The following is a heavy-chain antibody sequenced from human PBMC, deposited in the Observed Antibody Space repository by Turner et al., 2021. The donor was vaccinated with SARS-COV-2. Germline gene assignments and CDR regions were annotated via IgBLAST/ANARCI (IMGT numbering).Heavy chain of an antibody. Sequence: QVQLVQSGAEVKKPGASMKVSCKASGYTFTNYGISWVRQAPAQGLEWMGWISTFNGNTDYAQKVQGRVTMTTDTSTSTAYMELRSLSSDDTALYYCARDNRGSDTYYKAFDMWGQGTMVTVSS. D-gene: IGHD3-10*01. CDR3: ARDNRGSDTYYKAFDM. CDR2: ISTFNGNT. J-gene: IGHJ3*02. CDR1: GYTFTNYG. V-gene: IGHV1-18*01.